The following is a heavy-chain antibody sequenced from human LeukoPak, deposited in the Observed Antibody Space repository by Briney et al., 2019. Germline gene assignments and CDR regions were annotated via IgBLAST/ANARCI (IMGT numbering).Heavy chain of an antibody. V-gene: IGHV4-31*03. CDR2: IYYGGSP. CDR3: ARDISSSAPGDWYFDL. CDR1: GGSTISGYYY. Sequence: SQTLSLTCTVSGGSTISGYYYWSWIRQHPGKGLEYIGYIYYGGSPYSNPSLKSRVAISLDTSRNQFSLKLSSVTAADTAVYYCARDISSSAPGDWYFDLWGRGTLVTVSS. J-gene: IGHJ2*01. D-gene: IGHD6-6*01.